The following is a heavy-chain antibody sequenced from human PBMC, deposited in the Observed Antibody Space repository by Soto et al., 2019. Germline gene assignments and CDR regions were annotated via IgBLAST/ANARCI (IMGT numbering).Heavy chain of an antibody. J-gene: IGHJ4*02. CDR2: IHTSGDT. V-gene: IGHV3-53*01. CDR3: ARGVNDDS. CDR1: GFSVVGNH. D-gene: IGHD2-8*01. Sequence: GGSLRLSCASSGFSVVGNHLTWVRQAPGKGLEWVAVIHTSGDTYYADSVQGRFTISRDNSKNTVYLQMNSLRVGDTAMYFCARGVNDDSWGQGTLVTVSS.